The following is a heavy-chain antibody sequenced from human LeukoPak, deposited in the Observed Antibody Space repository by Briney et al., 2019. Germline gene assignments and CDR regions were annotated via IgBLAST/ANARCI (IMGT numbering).Heavy chain of an antibody. D-gene: IGHD2-21*01. CDR3: ARVILRGRFDP. J-gene: IGHJ5*02. V-gene: IGHV4-38-2*02. CDR1: GYSISSGYY. Sequence: SEDLSLTCTASGYSISSGYYWGWIRQPPGKGLEWIGSFYHSGTTYYNPSLRSRVTISVDTSKNQFSLKLSSVTAGDTAVYYCARVILRGRFDPWGQGTLVTVSS. CDR2: FYHSGTT.